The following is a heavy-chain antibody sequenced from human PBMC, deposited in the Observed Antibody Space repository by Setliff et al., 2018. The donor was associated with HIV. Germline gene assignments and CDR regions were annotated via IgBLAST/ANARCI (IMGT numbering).Heavy chain of an antibody. CDR3: ARGSGYDKGAYHYYYAMDV. CDR1: GFSFSSYW. CDR2: IGSSGTPI. D-gene: IGHD5-12*01. V-gene: IGHV3-48*04. J-gene: IGHJ6*02. Sequence: GGSLRLSCAASGFSFSSYWMSWVRQAPGKGLEWLSYIGSSGTPIYYADSVRGRFTISRDNAKNSLNLQMNSLRAEDTAVYYCARGSGYDKGAYHYYYAMDVWGQGTTVTDSS.